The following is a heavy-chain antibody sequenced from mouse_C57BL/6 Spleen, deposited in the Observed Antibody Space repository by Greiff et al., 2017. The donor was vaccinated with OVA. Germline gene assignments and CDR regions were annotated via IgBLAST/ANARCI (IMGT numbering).Heavy chain of an antibody. CDR1: GYAFSSSW. J-gene: IGHJ3*01. Sequence: ESGPELVKPGASVKISCKASGYAFSSSWMNWVKQRPGKGLEWIGRIYPGDGDTNYNGKFKGKATLTADKSSSTAYMQLSSLTSEDSAVYFCASGALYDGYYEAWFAYWGQGTLVTVSA. V-gene: IGHV1-82*01. CDR3: ASGALYDGYYEAWFAY. D-gene: IGHD2-3*01. CDR2: IYPGDGDT.